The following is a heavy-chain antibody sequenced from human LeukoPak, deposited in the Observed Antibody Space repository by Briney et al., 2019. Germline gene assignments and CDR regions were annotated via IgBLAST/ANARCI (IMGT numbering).Heavy chain of an antibody. CDR2: ISGSGGST. Sequence: GGSLRLSCAASGFTFSSCAMTWVRQAPGKGLEWVSAISGSGGSTYYADSVKGRFTISRDNSKNTLYLQMNSLRAEDTAVYYCAKYVDGDYIFYYYYGMDVWGQGTTVTVSS. CDR1: GFTFSSCA. CDR3: AKYVDGDYIFYYYYGMDV. D-gene: IGHD4-17*01. J-gene: IGHJ6*02. V-gene: IGHV3-23*01.